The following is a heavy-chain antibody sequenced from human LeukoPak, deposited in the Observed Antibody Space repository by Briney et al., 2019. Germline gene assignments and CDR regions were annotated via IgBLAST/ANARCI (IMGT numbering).Heavy chain of an antibody. J-gene: IGHJ4*02. CDR1: GLTFSTYW. CDR3: ATSARTYIGSSLDY. Sequence: AGGSLRLSCAASGLTFSTYWMHWVRQDPGKGLVWVSRISSDASITSYADPVKGRFTISRDNAKNTLYLQMNSLRAEDTALYYCATSARTYIGSSLDYWGQGTPVTVSS. V-gene: IGHV3-74*01. CDR2: ISSDASIT. D-gene: IGHD2-15*01.